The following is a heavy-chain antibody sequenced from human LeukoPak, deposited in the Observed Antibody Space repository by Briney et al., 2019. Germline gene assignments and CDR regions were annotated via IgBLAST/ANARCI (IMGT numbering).Heavy chain of an antibody. CDR2: IIPIFGTA. Sequence: SVKVSCKASGYTFTGYYMHWVRQAPGQGLEWMGGIIPIFGTANYAQKFQGRVTITADEPTSTAYMELSSLRSEDTAVYYCARDRGPPYGSGSYSKPFFDYWGQGTLVTVSS. CDR3: ARDRGPPYGSGSYSKPFFDY. J-gene: IGHJ4*02. D-gene: IGHD3-10*01. V-gene: IGHV1-69*13. CDR1: GYTFTGYY.